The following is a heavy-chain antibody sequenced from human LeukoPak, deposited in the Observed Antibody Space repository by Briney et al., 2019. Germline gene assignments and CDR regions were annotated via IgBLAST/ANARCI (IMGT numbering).Heavy chain of an antibody. CDR1: RGSISGYY. V-gene: IGHV4-4*07. Sequence: SETLSLTCTVSRGSISGYYWSWIRQPAGKGLEWIGRIHITQTTNYNPSLESRFTMSVDSSKNQFSLRLSSVTAADTAVYYCARAPIAALRTYYFDYWGQGTLVTVSS. J-gene: IGHJ4*02. D-gene: IGHD6-13*01. CDR3: ARAPIAALRTYYFDY. CDR2: IHITQTT.